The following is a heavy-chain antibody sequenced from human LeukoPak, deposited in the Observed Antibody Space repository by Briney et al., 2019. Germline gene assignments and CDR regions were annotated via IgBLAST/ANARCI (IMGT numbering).Heavy chain of an antibody. J-gene: IGHJ4*02. CDR3: ARAQVGTPTDC. Sequence: GGSLRLSCAASGFTLSSYTMYWVRQAPGRRLVWVARFTSDGNSMTYADFVKGRFTVSRDITKNTLYLQMNSLRAEDTAVYYCARAQVGTPTDCWGQGTLVTVSS. CDR2: FTSDGNSM. CDR1: GFTLSSYT. V-gene: IGHV3-74*01. D-gene: IGHD1-26*01.